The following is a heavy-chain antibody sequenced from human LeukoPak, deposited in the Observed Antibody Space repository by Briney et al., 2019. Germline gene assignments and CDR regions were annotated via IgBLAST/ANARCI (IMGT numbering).Heavy chain of an antibody. V-gene: IGHV4-59*08. D-gene: IGHD3-22*01. CDR2: IYYSGST. Sequence: SETLSLTCTVSGGSISSYYWSWIRQPPGKGLEWIGYIYYSGSTNQNPSIRSRVTMSVDTSKNQFSLKLSSVTAADTAVYYCARQAGYYYDSSGYYPFDYWGQGTLVTVSS. CDR1: GGSISSYY. CDR3: ARQAGYYYDSSGYYPFDY. J-gene: IGHJ4*02.